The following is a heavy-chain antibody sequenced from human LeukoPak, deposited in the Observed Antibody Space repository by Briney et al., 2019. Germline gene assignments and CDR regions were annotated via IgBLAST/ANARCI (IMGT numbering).Heavy chain of an antibody. CDR3: ARQEYCSGGSCYTWFDP. J-gene: IGHJ5*02. D-gene: IGHD2-15*01. CDR2: IYPGDSDT. CDR1: GYSFTSYW. V-gene: IGHV5-51*01. Sequence: GESLQISCKGSGYSFTSYWIGWVRQMPGKGLEWMGIIYPGDSDTRYSPSFQGQVTISADKSISTAYLQWSSLKASDTAMYYCARQEYCSGGSCYTWFDPWGQGTLVTVSS.